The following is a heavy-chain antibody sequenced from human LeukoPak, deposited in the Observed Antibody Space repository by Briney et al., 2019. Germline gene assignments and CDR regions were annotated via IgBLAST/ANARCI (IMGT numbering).Heavy chain of an antibody. V-gene: IGHV1-69*04. CDR2: IIPILGIA. D-gene: IGHD3-22*01. J-gene: IGHJ5*02. CDR3: ARDEDYYDSSGYYARWFDP. Sequence: SVKVSRKASGGTFSSYTISWVRQAPGQGLEWMGRIIPILGIANYAQKFQGRVTITADKSTSTAYMELSSLRSEDTAVYYCARDEDYYDSSGYYARWFDPWGQGTLVTVSS. CDR1: GGTFSSYT.